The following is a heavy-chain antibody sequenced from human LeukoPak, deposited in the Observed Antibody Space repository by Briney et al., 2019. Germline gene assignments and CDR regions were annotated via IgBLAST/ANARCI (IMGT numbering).Heavy chain of an antibody. V-gene: IGHV4-61*01. D-gene: IGHD1-1*01. CDR1: GGSISSSSYY. J-gene: IGHJ5*02. CDR3: ARDRLQLQS. CDR2: IYYTGNT. Sequence: PSETLSLTCTVSGGSISSSSYYWGWIRQPPGKGLEWIGYIYYTGNTNYNPSLKSRDTISVDTSKNQFSLKLSSVTAADTAVYYCARDRLQLQSWGQGTLVTVSS.